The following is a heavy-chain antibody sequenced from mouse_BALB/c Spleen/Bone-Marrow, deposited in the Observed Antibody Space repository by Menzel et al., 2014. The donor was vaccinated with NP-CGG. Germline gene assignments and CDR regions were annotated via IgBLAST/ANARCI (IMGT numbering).Heavy chain of an antibody. CDR1: GYAFSSYW. J-gene: IGHJ4*01. CDR2: IYPGDGDT. CDR3: GRGDGIFRCYAMEW. Sequence: QVQLQQSGAELVRPGSSVKISCKASGYAFSSYWMNWVKQRPGQGLEWIGQIYPGDGDTNYNGKFKGKATLTADKSSSTACMQLSNLTSEDSAVYFCGRGDGIFRCYAMEWWGQGTSVTGSS. D-gene: IGHD2-1*01. V-gene: IGHV1-80*01.